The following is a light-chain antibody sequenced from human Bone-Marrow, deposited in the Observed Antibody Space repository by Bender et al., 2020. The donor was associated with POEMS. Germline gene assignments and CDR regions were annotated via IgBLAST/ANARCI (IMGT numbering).Light chain of an antibody. V-gene: IGLV1-44*01. J-gene: IGLJ2*01. CDR3: AAWDDSLNGQV. CDR1: SSNIGSGD. Sequence: QSVLTQPPSASGTPGQSAIISCSGSSSNIGSGDVNWYQQLPGSAPRLLVYKNDQRPSGVPDRFSGAKSGTSASLAITGLQSEDEADYYCAAWDDSLNGQVFGGGTKVTVL. CDR2: KND.